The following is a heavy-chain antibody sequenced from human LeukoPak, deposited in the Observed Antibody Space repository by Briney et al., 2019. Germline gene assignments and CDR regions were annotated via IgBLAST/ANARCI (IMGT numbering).Heavy chain of an antibody. D-gene: IGHD6-13*01. CDR1: GFSFSNYG. V-gene: IGHV3-21*01. J-gene: IGHJ3*02. CDR3: ARDHSIAAAAGVDAFDI. Sequence: GGSLRLSCAASGFSFSNYGMTWVRQAPGKGLEWVSSISSSSSYIYYADSVKGRFTISRDNAKNSLYLQMNSLRAEDTAVYYCARDHSIAAAAGVDAFDIWGQGTMVTVSS. CDR2: ISSSSSYI.